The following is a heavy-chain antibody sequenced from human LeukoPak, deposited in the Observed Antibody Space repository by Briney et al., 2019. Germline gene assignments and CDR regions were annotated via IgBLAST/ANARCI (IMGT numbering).Heavy chain of an antibody. D-gene: IGHD6-13*01. Sequence: GGSLRLSCAASGFTVSSSYMSWVRQAPGKGLEWVSVIYSGGSTYYADSVKGRFTISRDNSKNTLYLQMNSLRAEDTAVYYCARGSTAAAGTDYWGQGTLVTVSS. CDR1: GFTVSSSY. CDR3: ARGSTAAAGTDY. CDR2: IYSGGST. J-gene: IGHJ4*02. V-gene: IGHV3-53*01.